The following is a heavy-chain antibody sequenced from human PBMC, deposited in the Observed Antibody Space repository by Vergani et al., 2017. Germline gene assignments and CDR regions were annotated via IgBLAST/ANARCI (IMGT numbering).Heavy chain of an antibody. CDR1: CVPVSSTAFY. J-gene: IGHJ6*03. CDR2: IYGSGNI. D-gene: IGHD1-1*01. V-gene: IGHV4-61*02. Sequence: QVPLQESGPGLVKPSQTLSLTCSVSCVPVSSTAFYLNWTRQPAGTGLEWIGRIYGSGNINYNPSLESRVTIARDMSKNQFSLKVHSVTAADTAVYYCARGPSVVQGHYNYYYSYFMDVWGKGTTVTVSS. CDR3: ARGPSVVQGHYNYYYSYFMDV.